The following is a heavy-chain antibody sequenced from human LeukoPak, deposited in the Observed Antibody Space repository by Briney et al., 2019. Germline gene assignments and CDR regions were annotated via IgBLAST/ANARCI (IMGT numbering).Heavy chain of an antibody. V-gene: IGHV1-69*06. CDR2: IIPIFGTA. CDR1: GGTFSSYA. CDR3: ARDRGGSYSIDY. J-gene: IGHJ4*02. Sequence: SVKVSCKASGGTFSSYAISWVRQAPGQGLEWMGGIIPIFGTANYAQKFQGRVNVTADTSTSTLYMDLTSLTTEDTAIYYCARDRGGSYSIDYWGQGTLVTVSS. D-gene: IGHD1-26*01.